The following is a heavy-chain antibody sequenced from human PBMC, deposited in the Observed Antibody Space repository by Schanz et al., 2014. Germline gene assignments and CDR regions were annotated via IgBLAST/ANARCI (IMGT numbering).Heavy chain of an antibody. CDR2: INPIGGST. J-gene: IGHJ4*02. CDR1: GGTFSTYP. CDR3: ARGSPENMIRGELDY. D-gene: IGHD3-10*01. Sequence: QVQLVQSEAEVKKPGSSVKVSCKASGGTFSTYPINWLRQAPGQGLEWMGIINPIGGSTTYAQKFRGAVTLTTDTSTDTAYLELTSLRSEDTAVYYCARGSPENMIRGELDYWGQGTLVTVSS. V-gene: IGHV1-46*03.